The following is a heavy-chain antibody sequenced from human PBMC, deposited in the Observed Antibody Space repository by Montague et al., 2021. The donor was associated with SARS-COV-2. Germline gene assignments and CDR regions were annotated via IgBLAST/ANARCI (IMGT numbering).Heavy chain of an antibody. J-gene: IGHJ4*03. V-gene: IGHV4-34*01. Sequence: SETLSLTCAVYGGSFSGYYWSWIRQPPEKGLEWIGEINQSGRTNNNPSLKSRVIISVGTSKNQFSLKLSSVTAADTAVYYGARRGSSAWGVTVSAELDYWGQGILVIVSA. CDR1: GGSFSGYY. D-gene: IGHD3-10*01. CDR2: INQSGRT. CDR3: ARRGSSAWGVTVSAELDY.